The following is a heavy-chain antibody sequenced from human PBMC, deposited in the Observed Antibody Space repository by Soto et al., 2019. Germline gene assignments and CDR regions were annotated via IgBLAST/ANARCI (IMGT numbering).Heavy chain of an antibody. Sequence: LSLTCAVSGGSISSGGYSWSWIRQPPGKGLEWIGYIYHSGSTYYNPSLKSRVTISVDRSKNQFSLKLSSVTAADTAVYYCARGPPNTYWGQGTLVTVSS. V-gene: IGHV4-30-2*01. CDR1: GGSISSGGYS. CDR2: IYHSGST. D-gene: IGHD2-8*01. CDR3: ARGPPNTY. J-gene: IGHJ4*02.